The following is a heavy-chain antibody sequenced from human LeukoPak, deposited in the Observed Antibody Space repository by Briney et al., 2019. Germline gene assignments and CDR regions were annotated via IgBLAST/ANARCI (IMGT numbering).Heavy chain of an antibody. J-gene: IGHJ3*02. CDR3: ASSDSSPDAFDI. V-gene: IGHV3-30*04. CDR1: GFTFSSYA. CDR2: ISYDGSNK. Sequence: GRSLRLSCAASGFTFSSYAMHWVRQAPGKGLEWVAVISYDGSNKYYADSVKGRFTISRDNSKSTLYLQMNSLRAEDTAVYYCASSDSSPDAFDIWGQGTMVTVSS. D-gene: IGHD3-22*01.